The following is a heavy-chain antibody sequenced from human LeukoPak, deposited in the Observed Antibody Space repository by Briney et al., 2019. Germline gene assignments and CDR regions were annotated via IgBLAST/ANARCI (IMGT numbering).Heavy chain of an antibody. CDR2: IRYDGSNK. J-gene: IGHJ6*03. D-gene: IGHD6-13*01. CDR3: AKDPGWQQLVSTYYYYYYYTDV. V-gene: IGHV3-30*02. Sequence: GGSLRLSCAASGFTFSSYGMHWVRQAPGKGLEWVAFIRYDGSNKYYADSVKGRFTIYRDNSKNTLYLQMNSLRAEDTAVYYCAKDPGWQQLVSTYYYYYYYTDVWGKGTTVTISS. CDR1: GFTFSSYG.